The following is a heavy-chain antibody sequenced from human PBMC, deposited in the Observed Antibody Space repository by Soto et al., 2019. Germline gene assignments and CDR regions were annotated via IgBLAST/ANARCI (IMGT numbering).Heavy chain of an antibody. V-gene: IGHV3-73*02. Sequence: EVQLVESGGGLVQPGGSLKLSCAASGFKFSGSGIHWVRQASGKGLEWVGRIGSKTHTYATAYAASVKGRFTISRDDSKNTAYLLMNGLKTEDTALYYCNRRGDSSAPGVDYWGQGTLVTVSS. D-gene: IGHD3-22*01. CDR1: GFKFSGSG. CDR3: NRRGDSSAPGVDY. CDR2: IGSKTHTYAT. J-gene: IGHJ4*02.